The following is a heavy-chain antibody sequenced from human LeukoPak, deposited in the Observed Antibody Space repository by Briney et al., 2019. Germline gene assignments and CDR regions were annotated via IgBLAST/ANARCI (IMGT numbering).Heavy chain of an antibody. CDR1: GFPFGNYA. CDR2: ISGSGGAT. D-gene: IGHD3-3*01. CDR3: AKDYADFGSAYFCAFDV. J-gene: IGHJ3*01. V-gene: IGHV3-23*01. Sequence: TGGSLRLSCVGSGFPFGNYAMSWVRQAPGKGLEWVSGISGSGGATYYINPAKGRFSISRDNSKSTLYLRMKSLRAEDTAIYYCAKDYADFGSAYFCAFDVWGQGTMVTVSS.